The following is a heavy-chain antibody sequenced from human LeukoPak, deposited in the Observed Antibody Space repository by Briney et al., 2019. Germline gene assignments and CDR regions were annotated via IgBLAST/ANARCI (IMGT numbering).Heavy chain of an antibody. V-gene: IGHV3-30*04. J-gene: IGHJ4*02. Sequence: GGSLRLSCAASGFTFSSYAMHWVRQAPGKGLEWVAVRSYDGSNKYYADSVKGRFTISRDNSKNTPSLQMTSLRAEDTAVYHCAKDPRAIVTGLDDFWGQGTLVTVSS. CDR1: GFTFSSYA. D-gene: IGHD4-11*01. CDR2: RSYDGSNK. CDR3: AKDPRAIVTGLDDF.